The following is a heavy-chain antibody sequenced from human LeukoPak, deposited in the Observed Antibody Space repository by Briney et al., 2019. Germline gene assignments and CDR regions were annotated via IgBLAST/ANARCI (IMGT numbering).Heavy chain of an antibody. CDR3: ARAAAGQNWFDP. Sequence: GASVKVSCKASGYTFTGYYMHWVRQAPGQGLEWMGWINPNSGGTNYAQKFQGRVTITRDTSASTAYMELSSLRSEDMAVYYCARAAAGQNWFDPWGQGTLVTVSS. CDR2: INPNSGGT. V-gene: IGHV1-2*02. D-gene: IGHD6-13*01. J-gene: IGHJ5*02. CDR1: GYTFTGYY.